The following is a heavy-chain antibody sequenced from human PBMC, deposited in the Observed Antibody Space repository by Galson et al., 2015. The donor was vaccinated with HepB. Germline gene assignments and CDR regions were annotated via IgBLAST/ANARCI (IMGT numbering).Heavy chain of an antibody. CDR2: ISSSSSYI. CDR1: GFTFSSYS. Sequence: SLRLSCAASGFTFSSYSMNWVRQAPGKGLEWVSSISSSSSYIYYADSVKGRFTISRDNAKNSLYLQMNSLRAEDTAVYYCASYAEGSYGGVYAFDIWGQGTMVTVSS. D-gene: IGHD1-26*01. V-gene: IGHV3-21*01. J-gene: IGHJ3*02. CDR3: ASYAEGSYGGVYAFDI.